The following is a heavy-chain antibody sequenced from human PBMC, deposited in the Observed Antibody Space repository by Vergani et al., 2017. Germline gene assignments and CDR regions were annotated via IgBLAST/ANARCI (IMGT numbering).Heavy chain of an antibody. CDR1: GGSLTPYY. Sequence: QVRLQESGPGLVRPSETLSLTCTVSGGSLTPYYWSWIRQSPGKGLEWIGNIYYNGRTKYNPSLKSRATISANTSKNQFSLRLTSVTAADTAVYYCVRDTRRYFLDSIDGGDSDSPPFVPAVWCLGTGVIVSS. D-gene: IGHD2-21*01. J-gene: IGHJ3*01. V-gene: IGHV4-59*01. CDR3: VRDTRRYFLDSIDGGDSDSPPFVPAV. CDR2: IYYNGRT.